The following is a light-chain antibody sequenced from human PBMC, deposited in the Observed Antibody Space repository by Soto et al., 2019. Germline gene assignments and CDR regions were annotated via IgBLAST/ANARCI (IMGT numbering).Light chain of an antibody. Sequence: QSALTQPASVSGSPGQSITISCTGTSSDVGGYDFVSWYQQHPGKAPRLIISEVTNRPSGVSNRFSGSKSGNTASLTISGLQAEDEADYFCSSYTSSDTLVFGGGTKLTVL. CDR2: EVT. J-gene: IGLJ3*02. CDR3: SSYTSSDTLV. CDR1: SSDVGGYDF. V-gene: IGLV2-14*01.